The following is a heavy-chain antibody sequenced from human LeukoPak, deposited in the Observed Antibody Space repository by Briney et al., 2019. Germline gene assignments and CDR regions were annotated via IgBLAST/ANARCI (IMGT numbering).Heavy chain of an antibody. D-gene: IGHD3-22*01. J-gene: IGHJ6*02. CDR3: ANHYYDSSGSPYYYYGMDV. CDR1: GFTFSNYG. CDR2: ISYDGSNK. Sequence: GRSLRLSCAASGFTFSNYGMHWVRQAPGKGLEWVAVISYDGSNKYYADSVKGRFTISRDNSKNTLYLQMNSLRAEDTAVYYCANHYYDSSGSPYYYYGMDVWGQGTTVTVSS. V-gene: IGHV3-30*18.